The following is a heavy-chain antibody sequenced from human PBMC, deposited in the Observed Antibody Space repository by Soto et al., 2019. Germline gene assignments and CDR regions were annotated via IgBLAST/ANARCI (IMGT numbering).Heavy chain of an antibody. D-gene: IGHD2-2*01. CDR1: GGSISSSGYY. J-gene: IGHJ5*02. CDR2: IYYSGST. V-gene: IGHV4-31*03. CDR3: VRLRYCSSPNCHWFDP. Sequence: QVQLQESGPGLVKPSQTLSLTSTVSGGSISSSGYYWSWIRQHPGKGLEWIGHIYYSGSTYYNPTLKSRVTTSGDTSKNQFCRKRSSVTAADTAVYYCVRLRYCSSPNCHWFDPWGQGTLVTVSS.